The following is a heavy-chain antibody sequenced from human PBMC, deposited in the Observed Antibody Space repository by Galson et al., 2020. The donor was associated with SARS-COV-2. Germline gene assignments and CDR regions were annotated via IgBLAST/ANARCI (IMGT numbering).Heavy chain of an antibody. Sequence: GGSLRLSCAASGFTFSNAWMSWVRQAPGKGLEWVGRIKSKTDGGTTDYAAPVKGRFTISRDDSKNTLYLQMNSLKTEDTAVYYCTTEADTARVTGFDYWGQGTLVTGSS. CDR3: TTEADTARVTGFDY. CDR1: GFTFSNAW. V-gene: IGHV3-15*01. D-gene: IGHD5-18*01. J-gene: IGHJ4*02. CDR2: IKSKTDGGTT.